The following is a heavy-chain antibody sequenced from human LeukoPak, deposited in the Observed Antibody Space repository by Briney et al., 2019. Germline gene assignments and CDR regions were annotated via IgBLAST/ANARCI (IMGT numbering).Heavy chain of an antibody. CDR1: GGTFSSYA. D-gene: IGHD3-22*01. J-gene: IGHJ4*02. CDR3: ARDPAYYDSRPHPSDY. CDR2: IIPIFGIA. V-gene: IGHV1-69*04. Sequence: SVRVSCKASGGTFSSYAISWVRQAPGQGLEWMGSIIPIFGIANYAQKFQGRVTITADKSTSTAYMELSSLRSEDTAVYYCARDPAYYDSRPHPSDYWGQGTLVTVSS.